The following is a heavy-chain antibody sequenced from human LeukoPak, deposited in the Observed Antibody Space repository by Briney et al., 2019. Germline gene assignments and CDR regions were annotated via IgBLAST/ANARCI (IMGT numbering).Heavy chain of an antibody. J-gene: IGHJ2*01. V-gene: IGHV1-46*01. Sequence: ASVKVSCNASGYSFTGYYIDWVGQATGQGLEGRGIIGPHGDDATYAQRFQGRVTMTGERSTRTVYMQLSSLRSDDTAVYYCARAGAMPTTHFDLWGRGTLVTVSS. CDR2: IGPHGDDA. CDR3: ARAGAMPTTHFDL. CDR1: GYSFTGYY. D-gene: IGHD5-24*01.